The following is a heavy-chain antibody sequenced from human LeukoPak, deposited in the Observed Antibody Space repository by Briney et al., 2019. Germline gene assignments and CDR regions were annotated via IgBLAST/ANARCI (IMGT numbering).Heavy chain of an antibody. J-gene: IGHJ3*02. V-gene: IGHV1-2*02. D-gene: IGHD3-10*01. CDR1: GYTFTGYY. Sequence: ASVKVSCKASGYTFTGYYMHWVRQAPGQGLEWMGWINPNSGGTNYAQKFQGRVTMTRDTSISTAYMELSRLRSDDTAVYYCARECETMVRGVIMIAFDIWGQGTMVTVSS. CDR2: INPNSGGT. CDR3: ARECETMVRGVIMIAFDI.